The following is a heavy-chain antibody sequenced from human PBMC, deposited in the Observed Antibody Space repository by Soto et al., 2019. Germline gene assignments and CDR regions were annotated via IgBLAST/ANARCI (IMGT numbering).Heavy chain of an antibody. CDR2: ISHSGST. CDR1: GYSISSGYY. J-gene: IGHJ4*02. D-gene: IGHD5-12*01. CDR3: ARVHISGHGVDY. Sequence: SETLSLTCAVSGYSISSGYYRAWIRQPPGQGLEWFGSISHSGSTYYNPSLKSRVTISVHTSKNQFSLDLTSVTAADTAIYYCARVHISGHGVDYWGQGTLVTVSS. V-gene: IGHV4-38-2*01.